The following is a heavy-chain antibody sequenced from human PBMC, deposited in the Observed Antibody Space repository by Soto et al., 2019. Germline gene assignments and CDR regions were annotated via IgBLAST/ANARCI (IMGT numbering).Heavy chain of an antibody. D-gene: IGHD2-2*01. V-gene: IGHV3-30*18. J-gene: IGHJ4*02. CDR1: GFTFSNYA. CDR2: ISYDGSNK. Sequence: GGSLRLSCAASGFTFSNYAMHWVRQAPGKGLEWVALISYDGSNKYCADSVKGRFTISRDNSKNTLYLQMNSLRAEDTALYYCAKDYCSSATCMFDYWGQGTLVTVSS. CDR3: AKDYCSSATCMFDY.